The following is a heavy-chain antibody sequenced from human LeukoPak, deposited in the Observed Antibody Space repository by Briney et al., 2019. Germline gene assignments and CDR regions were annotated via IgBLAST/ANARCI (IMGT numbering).Heavy chain of an antibody. D-gene: IGHD3-10*01. CDR1: GYTFTGYY. V-gene: IGHV1-2*02. CDR3: ARVRHYGSGTFLWAPSFDI. CDR2: INPNTGGT. Sequence: ASVKVSCKASGYTFTGYYMHWVRQAPGQGLEWMGWINPNTGGTNYAQKFLGRVTVTRDTSISTVYMELSRLRSDDTAVYYCARVRHYGSGTFLWAPSFDIWGQGTTVTVSS. J-gene: IGHJ3*02.